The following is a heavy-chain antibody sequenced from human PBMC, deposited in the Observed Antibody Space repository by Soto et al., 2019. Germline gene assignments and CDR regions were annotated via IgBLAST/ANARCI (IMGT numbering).Heavy chain of an antibody. V-gene: IGHV1-3*01. D-gene: IGHD1-1*01. CDR2: INAGNANT. CDR1: GYTFTNYA. CDR3: ARDQSWHDLVWWFDP. Sequence: GASVKVSCKASGYTFTNYAVHWVRQAPGQRLEWMGWINAGNANTKYSQKFQDRVTITEDTFATTTYMDLSSLRSEDTAVYYCARDQSWHDLVWWFDPWGQGTLVTVSS. J-gene: IGHJ5*02.